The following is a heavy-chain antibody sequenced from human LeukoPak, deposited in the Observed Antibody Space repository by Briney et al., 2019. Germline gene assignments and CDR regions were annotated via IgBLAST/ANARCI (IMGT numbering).Heavy chain of an antibody. CDR3: AGPRFYDSTGYPPQTPSGAFDI. Sequence: GESLKISCKGSGYSFTSYWIGWGRHMPGKGVEGMGIIYPGDSDTRYSPSFQGQVTISAAKSLVTAYLQWSSLKASDTAMYYCAGPRFYDSTGYPPQTPSGAFDIWGKGTMVTVSS. J-gene: IGHJ3*02. V-gene: IGHV5-51*01. CDR2: IYPGDSDT. D-gene: IGHD3-22*01. CDR1: GYSFTSYW.